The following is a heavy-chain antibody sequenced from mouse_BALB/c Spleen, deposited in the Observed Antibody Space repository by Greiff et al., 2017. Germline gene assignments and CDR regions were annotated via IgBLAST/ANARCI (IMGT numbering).Heavy chain of an antibody. CDR2: IWTGGGT. V-gene: IGHV2-9-2*01. D-gene: IGHD1-1*01. J-gene: IGHJ4*01. Sequence: VKLMESGPGLVAPSQSLSITCTVSGFSLTSYDISWIRQPPGKGLEWLGVIWTGGGTNYNSAFMSRLSISKDNSKSQVFLKMNSLQTDDTAIYYCVRSLSTVVALYAMDYWGQGTSVTVSS. CDR3: VRSLSTVVALYAMDY. CDR1: GFSLTSYD.